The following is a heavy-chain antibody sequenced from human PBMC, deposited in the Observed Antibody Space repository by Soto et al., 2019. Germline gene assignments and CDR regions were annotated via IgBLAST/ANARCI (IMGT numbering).Heavy chain of an antibody. J-gene: IGHJ4*02. CDR3: AKAVQGWWSNFDS. CDR1: GASIRSSPYY. CDR2: LYSTGST. V-gene: IGHV4-39*01. D-gene: IGHD2-8*02. Sequence: SETLSLTCTVSGASIRSSPYYWGWVRQSPGKGLEWIGTLYSTGSTYFNPSLRGRVTISVDASKNQFYLNLKSVTAADTSFYFCAKAVQGWWSNFDSCGQGILVTVSS.